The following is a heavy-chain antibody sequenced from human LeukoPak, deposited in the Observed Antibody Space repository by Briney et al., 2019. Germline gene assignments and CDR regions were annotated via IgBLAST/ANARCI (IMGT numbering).Heavy chain of an antibody. V-gene: IGHV4-34*01. D-gene: IGHD3-16*01. Sequence: SETLSLTCAVYGGSFSGYYWSWIRQPPGKGLEWIGEINHSGSTNYNPSLKSRVTISVDTSKNQFSLKLSSVTAADTAVYCCARGRFFTYWGQGTLVTVSS. CDR1: GGSFSGYY. J-gene: IGHJ4*02. CDR3: ARGRFFTY. CDR2: INHSGST.